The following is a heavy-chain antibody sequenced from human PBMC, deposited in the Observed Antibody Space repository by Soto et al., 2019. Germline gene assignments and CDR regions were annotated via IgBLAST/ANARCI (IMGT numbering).Heavy chain of an antibody. V-gene: IGHV1-2*02. CDR3: ARGGGVGVAGSAAFDM. D-gene: IGHD3-3*01. Sequence: QLHLVQSGAVVKKPGASVTVSCSASGYPVTAYYMHWVRQAPGRGLEWMGGINPATGAAKYTQTFQGRVTMHRDTSTSTVFMELSRLTSEATAVFYCARGGGVGVAGSAAFDMWGQGTLVSVSS. CDR2: INPATGAA. J-gene: IGHJ3*02. CDR1: GYPVTAYY.